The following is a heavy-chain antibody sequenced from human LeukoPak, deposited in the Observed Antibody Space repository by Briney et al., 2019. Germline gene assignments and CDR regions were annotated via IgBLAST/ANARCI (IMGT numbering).Heavy chain of an antibody. CDR2: IRYDGSNK. Sequence: GGSLRLSCAASGFTFCSYGMHWVRQAPGKGLEWVAFIRYDGSNKYYADSVKGRFTISRDNSKNTLYLQMNSLRAEDTAVYYCAKPAGSGNSPFDYWGQGTLVTVSS. V-gene: IGHV3-30*02. CDR1: GFTFCSYG. D-gene: IGHD3-3*01. J-gene: IGHJ4*02. CDR3: AKPAGSGNSPFDY.